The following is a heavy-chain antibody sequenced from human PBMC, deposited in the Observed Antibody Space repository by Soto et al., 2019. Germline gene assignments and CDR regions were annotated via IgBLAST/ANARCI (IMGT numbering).Heavy chain of an antibody. D-gene: IGHD2-15*01. CDR2: IYYSGST. CDR1: GGSISSGGYY. Sequence: ASETLSLTCTVSGGSISSGGYYWSWIRQHPGKGLEWIGYIYYSGSTYYNPSLKSRVTISVDTSKNQFSLKLSSVTAADTAVYYCARERYCSGGSCYVSGWDWFDPWGQGTLVTVSS. J-gene: IGHJ5*02. CDR3: ARERYCSGGSCYVSGWDWFDP. V-gene: IGHV4-31*03.